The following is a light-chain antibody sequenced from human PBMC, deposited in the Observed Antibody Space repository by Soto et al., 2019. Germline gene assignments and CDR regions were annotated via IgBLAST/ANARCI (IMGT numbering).Light chain of an antibody. CDR1: QSVSSN. CDR3: QQYSIWRT. Sequence: EIVMTQSPATLSVSPGERATLSCRASQSVSSNLAWYQQKPGQAPRLLIYGASTRATGIPARFSGSGSGTDFTLTISRLEPEDFAVYYCQQYSIWRTFGQGTKVDIK. CDR2: GAS. J-gene: IGKJ1*01. V-gene: IGKV3-15*01.